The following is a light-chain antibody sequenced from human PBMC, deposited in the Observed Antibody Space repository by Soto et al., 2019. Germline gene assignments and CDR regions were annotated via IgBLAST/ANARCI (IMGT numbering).Light chain of an antibody. Sequence: QSVLTQPPSVSGAPGQRVTISCAGSSSNIGAGYDVHWYQQLPGTAPKLLIYGNIRRPSGVPDRFSGSKSGTSASLAITGLQAEDEADYYCQSYDSILSASVSGGGTKLTVL. J-gene: IGLJ2*01. CDR1: SSNIGAGYD. V-gene: IGLV1-40*01. CDR2: GNI. CDR3: QSYDSILSASV.